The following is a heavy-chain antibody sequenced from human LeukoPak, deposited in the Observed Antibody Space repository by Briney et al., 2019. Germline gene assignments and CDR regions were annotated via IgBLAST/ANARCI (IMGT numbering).Heavy chain of an antibody. D-gene: IGHD2-8*01. CDR2: IYSGGST. Sequence: GGSLRLSCAASEFSVGSNYMTWVRQAPGKGLEWVSLIYSGGSTYYADSVKGRFTISRDNSKNTLYLQMNSLRAEDTAVYYCAKDPDCTSGICYTFFDYWGQGTLVTVSS. CDR1: EFSVGSNY. J-gene: IGHJ4*02. CDR3: AKDPDCTSGICYTFFDY. V-gene: IGHV3-53*01.